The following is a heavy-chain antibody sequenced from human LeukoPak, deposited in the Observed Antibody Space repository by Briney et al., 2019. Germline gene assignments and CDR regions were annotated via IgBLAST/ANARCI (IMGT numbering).Heavy chain of an antibody. D-gene: IGHD6-13*01. V-gene: IGHV4-34*01. Sequence: SETLSLTCAVYGGSFSGYYWSWIRQPPGKGLEWIGEINHSGSTNYNPSLKSRVTISVDTSKNQFSLKLSSVTAADTAVYYCARIAAGWDIDMDVWGKGTTVTISS. J-gene: IGHJ6*03. CDR2: INHSGST. CDR3: ARIAAGWDIDMDV. CDR1: GGSFSGYY.